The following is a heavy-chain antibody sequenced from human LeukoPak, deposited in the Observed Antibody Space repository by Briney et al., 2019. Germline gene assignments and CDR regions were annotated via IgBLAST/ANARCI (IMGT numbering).Heavy chain of an antibody. D-gene: IGHD6-13*01. J-gene: IGHJ3*02. V-gene: IGHV1-18*01. Sequence: GASVKVSFKTSGYTFTNYGISWVRQAPGLGLEWMGWISAYSGNTNYAQKVQGRVTMTTDTSTSTAYMELRSLRFDDTAVYYCARDQSVRLLQTSSTYFKHVFAIWGQGSMVTVSS. CDR3: ARDQSVRLLQTSSTYFKHVFAI. CDR1: GYTFTNYG. CDR2: ISAYSGNT.